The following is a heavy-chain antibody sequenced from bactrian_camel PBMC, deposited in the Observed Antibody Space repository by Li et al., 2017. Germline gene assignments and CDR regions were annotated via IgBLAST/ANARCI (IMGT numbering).Heavy chain of an antibody. CDR3: VRRVDGTGATDFGY. Sequence: ESGGGLVQPGGSLRLSCAASGFTFSSYRMYWLRQAPGKGLEWVSSIRTGGGLTYYADSVKGRFTISRDDAKNTVYLQMNSLKPEDTAVYYCVRRVDGTGATDFGYWGQGTQVTVS. CDR1: GFTFSSYR. CDR2: IRTGGGLT. J-gene: IGHJ6*01. V-gene: IGHV3S25*01. D-gene: IGHD6*01.